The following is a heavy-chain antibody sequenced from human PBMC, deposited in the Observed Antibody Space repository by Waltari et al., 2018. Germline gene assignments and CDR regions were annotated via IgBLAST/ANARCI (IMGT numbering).Heavy chain of an antibody. V-gene: IGHV4-4*07. Sequence: QVQLQESGPRLVKPSETLSLTCTVSGDSISDYYWSWIRQPAGKGLEWLGRIDPSGTTNYNPSLKSRVTMSGDTSKNQFSLRLRSVTVADTAVYYCAREFDSSGYYYRAAWGQGALVTVSS. CDR2: IDPSGTT. CDR1: GDSISDYY. D-gene: IGHD3-22*01. J-gene: IGHJ5*02. CDR3: AREFDSSGYYYRAA.